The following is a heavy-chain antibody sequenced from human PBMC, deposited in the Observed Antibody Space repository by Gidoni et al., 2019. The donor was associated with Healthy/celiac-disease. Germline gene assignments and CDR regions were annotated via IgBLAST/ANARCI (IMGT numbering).Heavy chain of an antibody. CDR3: ARMAITMVRGFDY. J-gene: IGHJ4*02. CDR1: GFSLSTSGMC. Sequence: QVTFRESGPALVKPTQTLTLTCTFSGFSLSTSGMCVSRIRHPPGKALEWRALIEWDDDKYYSTSLKTRLTIAKDTSKNQLVLTMTNMDPVDTATYYCARMAITMVRGFDYWGQGTLVTVSS. CDR2: IEWDDDK. D-gene: IGHD3-10*01. V-gene: IGHV2-70*01.